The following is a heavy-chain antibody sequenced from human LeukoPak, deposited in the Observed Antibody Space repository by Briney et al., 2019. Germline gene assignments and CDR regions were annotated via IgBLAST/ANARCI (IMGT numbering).Heavy chain of an antibody. J-gene: IGHJ4*02. CDR2: IYYSGLT. V-gene: IGHV4-39*01. CDR3: APVQWLADTWGY. CDR1: GGSISGSSYY. Sequence: SETLSLTCTVSGGSISGSSYYWGWIRQPPGKGLEWIGSIYYSGLTYYNPSLKSRVTMSIDTSKNQFSLKLSSVTAADTAVYFCAPVQWLADTWGYWGQGTLVTVSP. D-gene: IGHD6-19*01.